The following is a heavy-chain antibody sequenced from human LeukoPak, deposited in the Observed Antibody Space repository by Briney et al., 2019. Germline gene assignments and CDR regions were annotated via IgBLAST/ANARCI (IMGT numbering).Heavy chain of an antibody. Sequence: GRSLRLSCAASGFTVSTNYMTWVRQAPGRGLEWVSIIYNSGITYYGDSVKGRFTISRDISRNTVYLQMNNLRVDDTAVYYCAEGGSPDEWGQGTLVTVSS. CDR2: IYNSGIT. V-gene: IGHV3-66*01. CDR3: AEGGSPDE. CDR1: GFTVSTNY. J-gene: IGHJ4*02. D-gene: IGHD3-16*01.